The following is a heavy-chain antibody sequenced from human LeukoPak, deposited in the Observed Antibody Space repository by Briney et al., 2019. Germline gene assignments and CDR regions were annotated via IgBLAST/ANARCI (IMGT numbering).Heavy chain of an antibody. Sequence: ASVKVSCKASGYTFINYDITWVRQATGQGLEWMGWMNPNSGNTGYAQKFQGRVTMTRNTSISTAYMELSSLRSDDTAVYYCATYAAVIRDAFDIWGQGTMVTVSS. J-gene: IGHJ3*02. CDR2: MNPNSGNT. V-gene: IGHV1-8*01. D-gene: IGHD2-21*01. CDR3: ATYAAVIRDAFDI. CDR1: GYTFINYD.